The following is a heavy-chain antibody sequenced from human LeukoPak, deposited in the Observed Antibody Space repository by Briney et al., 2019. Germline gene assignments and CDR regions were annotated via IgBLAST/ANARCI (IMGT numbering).Heavy chain of an antibody. D-gene: IGHD2-15*01. J-gene: IGHJ4*02. CDR1: GFTLASDE. CDR2: ISKMGRTT. Sequence: PGGSMSLSCAASGFTLASDEMNWVRQAPGRGRDWAAYISKMGRTTYYVDSVKSRSTISRDNAKKSQYLQMNRLRAEDTAVYYCARGLGGGSCYLDYWGQGTLVTVSS. V-gene: IGHV3-48*03. CDR3: ARGLGGGSCYLDY.